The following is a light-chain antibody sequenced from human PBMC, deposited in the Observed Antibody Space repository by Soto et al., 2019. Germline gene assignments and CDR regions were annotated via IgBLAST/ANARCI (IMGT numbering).Light chain of an antibody. CDR2: GAS. V-gene: IGKV3-20*01. CDR3: PQDGRSPFT. Sequence: EIIMTQSPGTLSLSPGETGTRSCRASERVSSNYVAWFHQKPGQAPRLLIYGASSRATGVPDRFSASGSGTDFTLTISRLEPEDFAVYYCPQDGRSPFTFGPGTKVDIK. J-gene: IGKJ3*01. CDR1: ERVSSNY.